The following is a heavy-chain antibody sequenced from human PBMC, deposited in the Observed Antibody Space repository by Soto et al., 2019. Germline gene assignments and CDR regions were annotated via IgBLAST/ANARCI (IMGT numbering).Heavy chain of an antibody. J-gene: IGHJ4*02. CDR3: AKGWAGYTPIDY. D-gene: IGHD6-25*01. V-gene: IGHV3-23*01. CDR2: IRGSGGST. CDR1: GFTFSSYA. Sequence: EVQLLESGGGLVQPGGSLRLSCAASGFTFSSYAMSWVRQAPGKGLEWVSAIRGSGGSTYSVASVKGGFTISRDISKTTLNLQMNSLRAEDTAVYSCAKGWAGYTPIDYWGQGTLVTVSS.